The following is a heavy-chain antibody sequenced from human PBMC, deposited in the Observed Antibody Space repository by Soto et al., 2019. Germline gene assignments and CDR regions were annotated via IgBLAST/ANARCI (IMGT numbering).Heavy chain of an antibody. CDR3: ARDQVVGPIFGDNYYYYGMDV. V-gene: IGHV4-31*03. CDR2: IYYSGST. D-gene: IGHD3-3*01. CDR1: GGSISSGGYY. J-gene: IGHJ6*02. Sequence: SETLSLTCTVSGGSISSGGYYWSWIRQHPGKGLEWIGYIYYSGSTYYNPSLKSRVTISVDASKNQFSLKLSSVTAADTAVYYCARDQVVGPIFGDNYYYYGMDVWGQGTTVTVSS.